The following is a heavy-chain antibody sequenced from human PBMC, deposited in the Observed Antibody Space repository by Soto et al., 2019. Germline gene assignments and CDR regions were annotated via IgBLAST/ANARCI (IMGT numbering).Heavy chain of an antibody. CDR3: ARQWLDSYYFDY. V-gene: IGHV3-64*01. CDR1: GFTFSSYA. J-gene: IGHJ4*02. Sequence: EVQLVESGGGLVQPGGSLRLSCAASGFTFSSYAMHWVRLAPGKGLEYVSAISSNGGSTYYANSVKGRFTISRDNSKNTLYLQMGSLRAEDMAVYYCARQWLDSYYFDYWGQGTLVTVSS. D-gene: IGHD6-19*01. CDR2: ISSNGGST.